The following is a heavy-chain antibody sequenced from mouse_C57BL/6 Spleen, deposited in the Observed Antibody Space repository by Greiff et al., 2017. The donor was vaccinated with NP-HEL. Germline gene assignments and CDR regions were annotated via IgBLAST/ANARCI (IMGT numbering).Heavy chain of an antibody. J-gene: IGHJ4*01. CDR2: ISSGSSTI. D-gene: IGHD4-1*01. V-gene: IGHV5-17*01. CDR3: AKLGRGKFYAMDY. CDR1: GFTFSDYG. Sequence: EVHLVESGGGLVKPGGSLKLSCAASGFTFSDYGMHWVRQAPEKGLEWVAYISSGSSTIYYADTVKGRFTISRDNAKNTLFLQMTSLRSEDTAMYYCAKLGRGKFYAMDYWGQGTSVTVSS.